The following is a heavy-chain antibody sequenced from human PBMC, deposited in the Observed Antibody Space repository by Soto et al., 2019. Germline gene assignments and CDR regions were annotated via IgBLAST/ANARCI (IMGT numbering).Heavy chain of an antibody. Sequence: GGSLRLSCAASGFTFSSYAMSWVRQAPGKGLEWVSAISGSGGSTYYADSVKGRFTISRDNSKNTLYLQMNSLRAEDTAVYYFAKDNHYYGSGIFDYWGQGTPVTVSS. J-gene: IGHJ4*02. CDR2: ISGSGGST. CDR1: GFTFSSYA. CDR3: AKDNHYYGSGIFDY. D-gene: IGHD3-10*01. V-gene: IGHV3-23*01.